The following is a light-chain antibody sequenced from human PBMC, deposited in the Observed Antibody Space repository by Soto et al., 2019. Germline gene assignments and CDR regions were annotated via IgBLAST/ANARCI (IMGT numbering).Light chain of an antibody. J-gene: IGKJ1*01. V-gene: IGKV1-12*01. CDR1: QDVRNW. CDR3: QQGHSLPRT. Sequence: DIQMTQSPSFVSASVGDRVTITCRASQDVRNWLAWYQQKPGQAPKLLIYPSSSLQSGVPARFSGSASGTEFTLTISSLQPEDFATYYCQQGHSLPRTFVQGTRVEI. CDR2: PSS.